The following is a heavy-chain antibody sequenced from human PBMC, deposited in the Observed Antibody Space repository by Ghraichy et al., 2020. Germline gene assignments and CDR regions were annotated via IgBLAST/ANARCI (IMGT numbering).Heavy chain of an antibody. D-gene: IGHD5-18*01. J-gene: IGHJ4*02. CDR1: GFTFSGYA. CDR3: AKEGGWNQLWFPNYFDD. V-gene: IGHV3-23*01. CDR2: ITGNSVTT. Sequence: GGSLRLSCAASGFTFSGYAMSWVRQAPGKGLEWVSVITGNSVTTSYADSVKGRFTISRDNSRDTLYLQMNSLRAEDTALYYCAKEGGWNQLWFPNYFDDWGQGTLNTVSS.